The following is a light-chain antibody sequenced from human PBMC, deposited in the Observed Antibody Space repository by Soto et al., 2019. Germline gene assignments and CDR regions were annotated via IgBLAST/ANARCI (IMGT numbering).Light chain of an antibody. CDR1: QRVSSSY. Sequence: EIVLTQSPGTLSLSPGERATLSCRASQRVSSSYLAWYQQKLGQAPRLLIYGASSRATGIPDRFSGSGSGTDFTLTISRLEPEDFAVYYWQQYGSSRYTFGQGTKLEIK. V-gene: IGKV3-20*01. CDR3: QQYGSSRYT. J-gene: IGKJ2*01. CDR2: GAS.